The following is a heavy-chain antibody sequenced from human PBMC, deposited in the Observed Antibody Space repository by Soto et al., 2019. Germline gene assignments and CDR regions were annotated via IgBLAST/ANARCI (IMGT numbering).Heavy chain of an antibody. Sequence: PLEAQTLTCTVPDGSICRYYWSWIRQTPGKGLEWIGYIYYSGSTNYTPALKSRFTISVDTPKNQFSLKLNSVTAADTAVYYCASRPPYYYGSGSYGFDPWGQGTLVTVSS. CDR1: DGSICRYY. V-gene: IGHV4-59*08. CDR3: ASRPPYYYGSGSYGFDP. D-gene: IGHD3-10*01. J-gene: IGHJ5*02. CDR2: IYYSGST.